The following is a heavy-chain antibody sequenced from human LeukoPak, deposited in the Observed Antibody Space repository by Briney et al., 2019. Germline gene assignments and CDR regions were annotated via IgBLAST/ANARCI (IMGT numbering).Heavy chain of an antibody. CDR1: GYTFTGYY. D-gene: IGHD6-19*01. Sequence: ASVKVSCKASGYTFTGYYMHWVRQAPGQGLEWMGWINPNSGGTNYAQKFQGRVTMTRDTSISTAYMELSRLRSDDTAVYYCARGYIAVAVDAFDIWGQGTMVTVSS. CDR3: ARGYIAVAVDAFDI. J-gene: IGHJ3*02. V-gene: IGHV1-2*02. CDR2: INPNSGGT.